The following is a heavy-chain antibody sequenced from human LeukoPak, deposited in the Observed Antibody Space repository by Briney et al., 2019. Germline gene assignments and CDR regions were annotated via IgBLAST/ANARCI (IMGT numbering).Heavy chain of an antibody. CDR2: INHSGST. Sequence: PSETLSLTCAVYGGSFSGYYWSWIRQPPGKGLEWIGEINHSGSTNYNPSLKRRVTISVDTSKNQFSLKLSSVSAADTAVYYCARGVATIFGVVIIRKYDAFDIWGQGTMVTVSS. D-gene: IGHD3-3*01. CDR1: GGSFSGYY. V-gene: IGHV4-34*01. J-gene: IGHJ3*02. CDR3: ARGVATIFGVVIIRKYDAFDI.